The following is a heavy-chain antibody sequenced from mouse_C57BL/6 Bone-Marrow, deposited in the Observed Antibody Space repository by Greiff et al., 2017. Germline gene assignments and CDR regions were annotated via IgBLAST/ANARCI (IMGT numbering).Heavy chain of an antibody. CDR1: VYTFTSYW. J-gene: IGHJ4*01. CDR2: INPSSGYT. V-gene: IGHV1-7*01. Sequence: VKLQESGAELAKPGASVKLSCKASVYTFTSYWLHWVKQRPGQGLEWIGYINPSSGYTKYNQKFKDKATLTADTSSSTAYMQLSSLTYEDSAVYYCARSPYGIAGVDDWGQGTTVTVSS. D-gene: IGHD2-1*01. CDR3: ARSPYGIAGVDD.